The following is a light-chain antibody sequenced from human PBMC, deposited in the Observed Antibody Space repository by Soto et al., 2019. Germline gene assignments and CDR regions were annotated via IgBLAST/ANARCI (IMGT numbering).Light chain of an antibody. CDR2: GAS. Sequence: EIVMTQSPATLSVSPGERATLSCRASQNVRSNLAWYQQKPGQAPRLLIYGASTRATGIPDRVSGSGSGTEVTLTISSLQSEDFAVYYCQQYNNWPWTFGQGTKVDI. J-gene: IGKJ1*01. CDR1: QNVRSN. CDR3: QQYNNWPWT. V-gene: IGKV3-15*01.